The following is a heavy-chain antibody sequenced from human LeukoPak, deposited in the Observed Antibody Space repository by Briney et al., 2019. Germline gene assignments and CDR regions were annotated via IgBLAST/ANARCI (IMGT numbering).Heavy chain of an antibody. Sequence: GGSLRLSCAASGFTFSSYAMSWVRQAPGKGLEWVSAISGSGGSTYYADSVKGRFTISRDNSKNTLYLQMNSLRAEDTAVYYCAKYDFWSGYYMGAFDIWGQGTMVTVSS. CDR2: ISGSGGST. CDR1: GFTFSSYA. CDR3: AKYDFWSGYYMGAFDI. D-gene: IGHD3-3*01. V-gene: IGHV3-23*01. J-gene: IGHJ3*02.